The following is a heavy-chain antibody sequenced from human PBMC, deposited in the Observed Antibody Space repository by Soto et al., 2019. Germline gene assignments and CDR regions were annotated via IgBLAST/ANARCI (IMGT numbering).Heavy chain of an antibody. CDR1: GGTFSSYT. J-gene: IGHJ3*02. V-gene: IGHV1-69*02. Sequence: ASVKVSCKASGGTFSSYTISWVRQAPGQGLEWMGRIIPILGIANYAQKFQGRVTITADKSTSTAYMELSSLRSEDTAVYYCARRNYDIFTVYYIHAFNIWGQGTMFTVS. CDR2: IIPILGIA. CDR3: ARRNYDIFTVYYIHAFNI. D-gene: IGHD3-9*01.